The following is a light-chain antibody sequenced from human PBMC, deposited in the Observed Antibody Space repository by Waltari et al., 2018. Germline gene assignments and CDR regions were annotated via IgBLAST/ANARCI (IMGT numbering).Light chain of an antibody. CDR3: QKYVSLPAT. CDR2: DAS. J-gene: IGKJ1*01. Sequence: LSPGERATLSCRASQSVGRSLAWYQQKPGQAPRLLIYDASSRAAGIPDRFSGSGSGTDFSLAISRLEPEDFAVYYCQKYVSLPATFGQGTKVEIK. CDR1: QSVGRS. V-gene: IGKV3-20*01.